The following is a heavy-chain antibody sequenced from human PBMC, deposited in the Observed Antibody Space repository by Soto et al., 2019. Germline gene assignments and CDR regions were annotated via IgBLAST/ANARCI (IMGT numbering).Heavy chain of an antibody. CDR3: ARSGHTFGGVV. V-gene: IGHV4-59*01. D-gene: IGHD3-16*01. Sequence: ETLSLTCTVSGASMNNYYGSWIRQPPGRGLEHIGYVYSSGSTVYNPSLKSRVTISVDTSNNQFSLKLTSVTAADTAIYYCARSGHTFGGVVWGQGILVTVSS. J-gene: IGHJ4*02. CDR1: GASMNNYY. CDR2: VYSSGST.